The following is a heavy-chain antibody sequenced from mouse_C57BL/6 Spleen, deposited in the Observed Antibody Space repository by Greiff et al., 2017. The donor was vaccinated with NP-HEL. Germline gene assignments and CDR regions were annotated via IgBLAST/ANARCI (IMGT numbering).Heavy chain of an antibody. CDR2: ISSGGDYI. CDR3: TRGSLGEDYAMDY. D-gene: IGHD4-1*01. V-gene: IGHV5-9-1*02. J-gene: IGHJ4*01. Sequence: EVHLVESGEGLVKPGGSLKLSCAASGFTFSSYAMSWVRQTPEKRLEWVAYISSGGDYIYYADTVKGRFTISRDNARNTLYLQMSSLKSEDTAMYYCTRGSLGEDYAMDYWGQGTSVTVSS. CDR1: GFTFSSYA.